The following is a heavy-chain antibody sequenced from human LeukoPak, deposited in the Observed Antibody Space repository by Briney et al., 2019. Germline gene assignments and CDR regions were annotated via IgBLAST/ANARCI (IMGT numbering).Heavy chain of an antibody. J-gene: IGHJ4*02. CDR3: ARVGPNWGFKENFDF. CDR2: INHGGST. Sequence: SETLSLTCTVSGYSISSVYYWGWILRPPGKGLEWIVSINHGGSTDYNPSLKSRIIMSIDTSKNHFSLKLTSVTAADTAVYYCARVGPNWGFKENFDFWGQGTLVTVSS. D-gene: IGHD7-27*01. V-gene: IGHV4-38-2*02. CDR1: GYSISSVYY.